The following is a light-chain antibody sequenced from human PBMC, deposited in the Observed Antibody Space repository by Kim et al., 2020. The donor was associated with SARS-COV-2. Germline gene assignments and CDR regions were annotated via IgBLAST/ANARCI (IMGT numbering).Light chain of an antibody. CDR3: QQINSFPIT. CDR1: QYISNW. V-gene: IGKV1-12*01. Sequence: DIQVTQSPSSVSASVGDRVTITCRASQYISNWLAWYQQKPGKAPNLLIYAASSLQSGVPSMFSGSRSGTDFTLTISSVQPEDFATYYCQQINSFPITFGQGTRLEIK. J-gene: IGKJ5*01. CDR2: AAS.